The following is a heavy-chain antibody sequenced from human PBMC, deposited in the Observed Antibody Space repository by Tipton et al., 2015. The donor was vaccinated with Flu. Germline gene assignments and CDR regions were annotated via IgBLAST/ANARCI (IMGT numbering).Heavy chain of an antibody. J-gene: IGHJ3*02. D-gene: IGHD7-27*01. CDR1: GGSISSVSHY. Sequence: TLSLTCAVSGGSISSVSHYWGWIRQPPGKGLEWIGNIYYSGSTYYNPSLNSRVTISVDTTENQFSLKLTSVTAADTAVYYCARQPSPGPNWDGAFDIWGQGTMVTVSS. CDR2: IYYSGST. V-gene: IGHV4-39*01. CDR3: ARQPSPGPNWDGAFDI.